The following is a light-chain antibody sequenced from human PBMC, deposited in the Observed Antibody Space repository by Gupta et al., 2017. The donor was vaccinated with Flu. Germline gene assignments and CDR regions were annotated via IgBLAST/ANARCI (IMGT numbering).Light chain of an antibody. Sequence: VTISCTGSSSNIGAGYDVHWYQQLPGTAPKLLIYGNSNRPSGVPDRFSGSKSGTSASLAITGLQAEDEADYYCQSYDSSLSGYVFGTGTKVTVL. V-gene: IGLV1-40*01. CDR3: QSYDSSLSGYV. CDR2: GNS. CDR1: SSNIGAGYD. J-gene: IGLJ1*01.